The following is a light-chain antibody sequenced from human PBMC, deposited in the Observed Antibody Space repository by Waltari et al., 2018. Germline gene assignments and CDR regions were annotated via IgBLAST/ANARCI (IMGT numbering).Light chain of an antibody. J-gene: IGLJ2*01. CDR3: CSSPGTYTWI. Sequence: QSALTQPRSVSGSPGQSVTISCTGTSSDIGGYDFVSWYQQHPGNAPKLLIFDVNQRPSGVPDRFSGSKSGNTASLTISGLQADDEADYYCCSSPGTYTWIFGGGTRLTVL. CDR1: SSDIGGYDF. CDR2: DVN. V-gene: IGLV2-11*01.